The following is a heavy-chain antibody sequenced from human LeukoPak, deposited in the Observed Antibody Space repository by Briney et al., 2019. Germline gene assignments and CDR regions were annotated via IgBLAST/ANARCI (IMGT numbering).Heavy chain of an antibody. J-gene: IGHJ5*01. D-gene: IGHD3-10*01. CDR1: GDSVSSNSAA. V-gene: IGHV6-1*01. CDR3: ARISSYGSGSYEWFDS. CDR2: TYYRSKWYN. Sequence: SQTLSLTCAVSGDSVSSNSAAWNWIRQSPSRGREWLGRTYYRSKWYNDYAVSVKSRVTINPDTSKNQFSLQLNSVTPEDTAVYYCARISSYGSGSYEWFDSWGQGTLVTVSS.